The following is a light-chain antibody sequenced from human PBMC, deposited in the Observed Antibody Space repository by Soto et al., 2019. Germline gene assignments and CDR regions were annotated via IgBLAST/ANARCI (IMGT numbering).Light chain of an antibody. Sequence: DIQMTQSPSSLSASVGDRVTITCRASQGISNDLAWYQQKPGKVPKLLIYAASTLHSGVPSRFSGSGAGTDFTLTISSLQPEDVATYYCKKYDSAPPVTFGPGTKVEIK. J-gene: IGKJ3*01. V-gene: IGKV1-27*01. CDR3: KKYDSAPPVT. CDR1: QGISND. CDR2: AAS.